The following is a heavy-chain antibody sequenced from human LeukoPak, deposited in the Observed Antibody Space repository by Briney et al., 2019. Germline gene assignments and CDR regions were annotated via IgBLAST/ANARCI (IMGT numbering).Heavy chain of an antibody. CDR1: GYTFTGHY. D-gene: IGHD6-6*01. CDR2: ITPTGGT. CDR3: ARDLGWSSSH. J-gene: IGHJ4*02. V-gene: IGHV1-2*02. Sequence: ASVKVSCKASGYTFTGHYINWVRLAPGQGLEWMGWITPTGGTTCAQKFQDRVTMTRDTSINTAYMELSGLRSDDTAVYYCARDLGWSSSHWGQGTLVTVSS.